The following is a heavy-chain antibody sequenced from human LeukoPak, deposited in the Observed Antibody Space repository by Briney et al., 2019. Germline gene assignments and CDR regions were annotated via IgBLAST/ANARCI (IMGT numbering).Heavy chain of an antibody. D-gene: IGHD1-26*01. CDR1: GFTFSDSA. Sequence: ASVKVSCKTSGFTFSDSAIQWVRQARGQRLEWVGWIVVGTGNTNSAQKFQDRVTITGDMTTTTAYMELSSLTSEDTAVYYCAASLSGFDNWGQGTLVTVSS. CDR3: AASLSGFDN. J-gene: IGHJ4*02. V-gene: IGHV1-58*02. CDR2: IVVGTGNT.